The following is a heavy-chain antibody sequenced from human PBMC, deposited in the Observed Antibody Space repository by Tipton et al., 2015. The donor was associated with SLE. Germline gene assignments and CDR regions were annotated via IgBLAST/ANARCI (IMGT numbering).Heavy chain of an antibody. CDR3: ARAGYDLWSGHLDY. J-gene: IGHJ4*02. CDR1: GGSFSGYY. D-gene: IGHD3-3*01. CDR2: INHSGST. V-gene: IGHV4-34*01. Sequence: TLSLTCAVYGGSFSGYYWSWIRQPPGKGLEWIGEINHSGSTNYNPSLKSRVTISVDTSKNQFSLKLSSVTAADTAVYYCARAGYDLWSGHLDYWGQGTLVTVSS.